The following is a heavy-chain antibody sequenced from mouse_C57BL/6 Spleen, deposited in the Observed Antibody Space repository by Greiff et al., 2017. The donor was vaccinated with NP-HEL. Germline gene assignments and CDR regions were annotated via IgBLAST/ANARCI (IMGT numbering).Heavy chain of an antibody. V-gene: IGHV1-72*01. CDR2: IDPNSGGT. CDR3: AMGGTTVVEGAMDY. J-gene: IGHJ4*01. D-gene: IGHD1-1*01. Sequence: QVQLQQPGAELVKPGASVKLSCKASGYTFTSYWMHWVKQRPGRGLEWIGRIDPNSGGTKYNEKFKSKATLTVDKPSSTAYMQLISLTSEDSAVYYCAMGGTTVVEGAMDYWGPGTSVTFSS. CDR1: GYTFTSYW.